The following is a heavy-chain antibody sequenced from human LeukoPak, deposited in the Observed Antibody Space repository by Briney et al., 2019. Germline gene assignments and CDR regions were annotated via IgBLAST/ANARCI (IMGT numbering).Heavy chain of an antibody. J-gene: IGHJ6*03. CDR1: GFTFSSYW. CDR2: INSDGSST. Sequence: GGSLRLSCAASGFTFSSYWMHWVRQAPGKWLVWVSRINSDGSSTSYADSVKGRFTISRDNAKNSLYLQMNSLRAEDTAVYYCAREVGFLEWLLSTVNGYYYMDVWGKGTTVTVSS. CDR3: AREVGFLEWLLSTVNGYYYMDV. V-gene: IGHV3-74*01. D-gene: IGHD3-3*02.